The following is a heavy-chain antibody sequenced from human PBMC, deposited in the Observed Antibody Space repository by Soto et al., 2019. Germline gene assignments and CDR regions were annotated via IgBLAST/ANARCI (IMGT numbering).Heavy chain of an antibody. V-gene: IGHV3-23*01. D-gene: IGHD2-2*01. J-gene: IGHJ4*02. CDR3: AKGSIVAGAIRYDLDY. CDR2: IIGRGSST. CDR1: GFTFSNYD. Sequence: EVQLLNSGGGLVQPGGSLRLSCAASGFTFSNYDMNWVRQVPGRGWRWVSAIIGRGSSTYYADSVKGRFTISRDDSKNTAYLQMNSLRAEDTAVYYCAKGSIVAGAIRYDLDYWGQGTLVTVSS.